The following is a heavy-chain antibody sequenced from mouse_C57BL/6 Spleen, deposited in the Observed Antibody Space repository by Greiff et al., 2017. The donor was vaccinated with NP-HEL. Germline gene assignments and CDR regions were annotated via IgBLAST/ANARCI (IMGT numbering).Heavy chain of an antibody. V-gene: IGHV1-82*01. J-gene: IGHJ3*01. CDR2: IYPGDGDT. CDR3: ARYDYDSFAY. Sequence: QVQLQQSGPELVKPGASVKISCKASGYAFSSSWMNWVKQRPGKGLEWIGRIYPGDGDTNYNEKFKGKATLTVDTSSSTAYMQLSSLTSEDSAVYFCARYDYDSFAYWGQGTLVTVSA. D-gene: IGHD2-4*01. CDR1: GYAFSSSW.